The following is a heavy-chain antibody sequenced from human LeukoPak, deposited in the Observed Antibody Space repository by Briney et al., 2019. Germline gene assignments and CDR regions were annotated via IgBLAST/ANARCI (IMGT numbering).Heavy chain of an antibody. Sequence: GGSLRLSCAASGFTFSNYWMNWVRQAPGKGLEWVANIKHNGDELNYVDSVEDRFTISRDNAKNSLYLHMTGLRAEDTAVYYCARELRTFDSWGQGTLVTVSS. D-gene: IGHD3-16*01. J-gene: IGHJ4*02. CDR1: GFTFSNYW. CDR2: IKHNGDEL. V-gene: IGHV3-7*01. CDR3: ARELRTFDS.